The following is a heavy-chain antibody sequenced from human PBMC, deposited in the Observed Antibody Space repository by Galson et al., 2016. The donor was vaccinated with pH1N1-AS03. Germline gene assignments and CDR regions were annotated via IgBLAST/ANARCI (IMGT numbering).Heavy chain of an antibody. Sequence: QSGAEVTKPGESLKISCKTSGYIFTSYWVAWVRHMPGKGLEWMGIIYPGDSDTRYSPSFQGQVTISADRSINTAYLQWSSLMASDTAIYYCARQVRDGYNYYFDYWGQGILVTLSS. J-gene: IGHJ4*02. CDR3: ARQVRDGYNYYFDY. CDR2: IYPGDSDT. D-gene: IGHD5-24*01. V-gene: IGHV5-51*01. CDR1: GYIFTSYW.